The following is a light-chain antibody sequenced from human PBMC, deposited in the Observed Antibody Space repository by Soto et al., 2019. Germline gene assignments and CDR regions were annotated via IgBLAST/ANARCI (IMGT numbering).Light chain of an antibody. CDR3: QQYNSYPLT. Sequence: DIQMTQSPSTLSASLGNRVTITCRASQSISSWLAWYQQKPGKAPKLLIYKASSLESGVPSRFSGSGSGTEFTLTISSLQPDDFATYYCQQYNSYPLTFGGGTKVDNK. CDR2: KAS. J-gene: IGKJ4*01. V-gene: IGKV1-5*03. CDR1: QSISSW.